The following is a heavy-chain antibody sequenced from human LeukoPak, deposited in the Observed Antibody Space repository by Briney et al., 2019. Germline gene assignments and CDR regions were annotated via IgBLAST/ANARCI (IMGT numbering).Heavy chain of an antibody. V-gene: IGHV3-21*01. Sequence: GGSLRLSCAASGFTFSSYSMNWVRQAPGKGLEWVSSISSSSSYIYYADSVKGRFTISRDNAKNSLYLQMNSLRAEDTAVYYCARDITMIVVVKSYNWFDPWGQGTLVTVSS. CDR2: ISSSSSYI. J-gene: IGHJ5*02. CDR1: GFTFSSYS. CDR3: ARDITMIVVVKSYNWFDP. D-gene: IGHD3-22*01.